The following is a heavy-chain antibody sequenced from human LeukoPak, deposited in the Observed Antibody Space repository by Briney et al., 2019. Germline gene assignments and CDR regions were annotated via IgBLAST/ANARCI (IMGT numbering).Heavy chain of an antibody. Sequence: ASVKVSCKASGYTFTSYGISWVRQAPGQGLEWMGWISAYNGNTNYAQKLQGRVTMTTDTSTSTAYMELRSLRSDDTAVYYCGRHTSMEVPLDILEKWFDTWGQGTLVTVSS. CDR2: ISAYNGNT. J-gene: IGHJ5*02. CDR3: GRHTSMEVPLDILEKWFDT. V-gene: IGHV1-18*01. D-gene: IGHD2/OR15-2a*01. CDR1: GYTFTSYG.